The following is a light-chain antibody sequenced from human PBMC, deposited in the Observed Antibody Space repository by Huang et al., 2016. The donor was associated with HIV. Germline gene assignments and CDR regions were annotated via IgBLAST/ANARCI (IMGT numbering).Light chain of an antibody. CDR3: QQRSNWPPIT. Sequence: EIVLTQSPATLSLSPGQRATLSCRASQSVGSHLVWYQQKPGQAPRLLIYDTSNRATGVPARFSGSGSETDFTLTSNRLEPEDFAVYYCQQRSNWPPITFGQGTRLEIK. V-gene: IGKV3-11*01. J-gene: IGKJ5*01. CDR1: QSVGSH. CDR2: DTS.